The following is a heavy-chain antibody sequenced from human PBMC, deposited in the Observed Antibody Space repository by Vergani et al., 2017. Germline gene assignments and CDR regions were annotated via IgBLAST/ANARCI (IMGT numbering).Heavy chain of an antibody. CDR3: AISQYYDILTGYYAY. Sequence: QVQLVESGGGLVKPGGSLRLSCAASGFTFSDYYMSWIRQAPGKGLEWVSYISSSSSYTNYADSVKGRFTISRDNAKKSLYLQMNSRRAEDTAVYYCAISQYYDILTGYYAYWGQGTLVTVSS. J-gene: IGHJ4*02. V-gene: IGHV3-11*06. CDR2: ISSSSSYT. D-gene: IGHD3-9*01. CDR1: GFTFSDYY.